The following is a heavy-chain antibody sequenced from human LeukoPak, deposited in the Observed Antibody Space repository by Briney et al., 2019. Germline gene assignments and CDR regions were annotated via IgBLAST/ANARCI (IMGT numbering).Heavy chain of an antibody. CDR2: IYSGGYT. J-gene: IGHJ4*02. CDR3: ARTGLQSKGYFDI. V-gene: IGHV3-53*04. Sequence: GGSLRLSCAASGLSVSSNYMSWVRQAPGKGLEWVSVIYSGGYTYYADSVKGRFTISRHDSKKTVYLQMNSLKPEDTAVYYCARTGLQSKGYFDIWGQGTLVTVSS. D-gene: IGHD5-24*01. CDR1: GLSVSSNY.